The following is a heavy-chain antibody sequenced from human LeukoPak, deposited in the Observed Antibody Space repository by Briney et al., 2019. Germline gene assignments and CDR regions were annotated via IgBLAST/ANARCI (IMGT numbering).Heavy chain of an antibody. CDR2: TYYRSKWYN. J-gene: IGHJ4*02. V-gene: IGHV6-1*01. D-gene: IGHD1-1*01. Sequence: HSQTLSLTCAISWDTVSAITSSWQWLRHSPSRGLEWLGRTYYRSKWYNEYAESVRSRITINPDTSKNQFSLQLNSVTPEDTAIYYCARSTTGSFDYWGQGTLVTVSS. CDR1: WDTVSAITSS. CDR3: ARSTTGSFDY.